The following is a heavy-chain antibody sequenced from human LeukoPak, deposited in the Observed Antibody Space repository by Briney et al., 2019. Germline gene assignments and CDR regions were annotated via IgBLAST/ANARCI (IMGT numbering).Heavy chain of an antibody. D-gene: IGHD6-19*01. V-gene: IGHV4-59*01. CDR1: GGSISSYY. J-gene: IGHJ4*02. CDR3: AGSERGWPFDY. CDR2: IYYSGST. Sequence: SETLSLTCTVSGGSISSYYWSWIRQPPGKGLEWIGYIYYSGSTNYNPSLKSRVTISVDTSKNQFSLKLSSVTAADTAVYYCAGSERGWPFDYWGQGTLVTVSS.